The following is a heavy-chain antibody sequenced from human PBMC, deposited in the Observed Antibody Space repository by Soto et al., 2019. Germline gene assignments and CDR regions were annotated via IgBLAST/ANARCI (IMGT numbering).Heavy chain of an antibody. CDR1: GGSISSYY. CDR2: IYYSGST. J-gene: IGHJ2*01. D-gene: IGHD6-25*01. V-gene: IGHV4-59*08. CDR3: ESGYRALLSFRRQRSFDL. Sequence: SETLSLTCTVSGGSISSYYWSCIRQPPGKGLEWIGYIYYSGSTNYNPSLKSRVTISVDTSKNQFSLKLSSVTAADTAVYYCESGYRALLSFRRQRSFDL.